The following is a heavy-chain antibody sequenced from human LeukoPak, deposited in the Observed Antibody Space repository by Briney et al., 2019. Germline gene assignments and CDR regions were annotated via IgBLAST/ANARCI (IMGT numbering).Heavy chain of an antibody. CDR1: GFTFSSYA. CDR3: AKSITMVRAGENY. Sequence: GGSLRLSCAASGFTFSSYAMSWVRQAPGKGLEWVSAISGSGGSTYYADSVKGRFTISRDNSKDTLYLQMNSLRAEDTAVYYCAKSITMVRAGENYWGQGTLVTVSS. D-gene: IGHD3-10*01. CDR2: ISGSGGST. V-gene: IGHV3-23*01. J-gene: IGHJ4*02.